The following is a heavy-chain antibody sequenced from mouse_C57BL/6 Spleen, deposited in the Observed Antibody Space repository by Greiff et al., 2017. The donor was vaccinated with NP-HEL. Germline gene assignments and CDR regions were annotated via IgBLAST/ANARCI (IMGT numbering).Heavy chain of an antibody. CDR2: IHPNSGST. D-gene: IGHD1-1*01. CDR1: GYTFTSYW. V-gene: IGHV1-64*01. Sequence: QVQLQQPGAELVKPGASVKLSCKASGYTFTSYWMHWVKQRPGQGLEWIGMIHPNSGSTNYNEKFKSKATLTVDKSSSTAYMQLSSLTSEDSAVYYCARSSHYGSSYDWYFDVWGTRTTVTVSS. CDR3: ARSSHYGSSYDWYFDV. J-gene: IGHJ1*03.